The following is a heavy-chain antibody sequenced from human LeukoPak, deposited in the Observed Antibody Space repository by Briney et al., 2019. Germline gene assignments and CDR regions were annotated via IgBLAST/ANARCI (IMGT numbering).Heavy chain of an antibody. CDR1: GYTFTSYG. CDR2: ISAYNGNT. CDR3: ARIAGSIAAAGTANY. V-gene: IGHV1-18*01. D-gene: IGHD6-13*01. J-gene: IGHJ4*02. Sequence: GASVNVSCKASGYTFTSYGISWVRQAPGQGLEWMGWISAYNGNTNYAQKLQGRVTMTTDTSTSTAYMELRSLRSDDTAVYYCARIAGSIAAAGTANYWGQGTLVTVSS.